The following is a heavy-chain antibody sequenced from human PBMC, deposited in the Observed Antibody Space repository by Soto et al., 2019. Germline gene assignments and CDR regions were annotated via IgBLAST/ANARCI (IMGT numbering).Heavy chain of an antibody. CDR2: IYYSENT. D-gene: IGHD5-18*01. CDR3: ARDWELDTAMVHGFDP. V-gene: IGHV4-39*07. J-gene: IGHJ5*02. Sequence: PSETLSLTCSVSGGSISSRSYSWGWIRQPPGKGLEWIGTIYYSENTYYNPSLKSRVTISVDTSKNQFSLKLSSVTAADTAVYYCARDWELDTAMVHGFDPWGQGTLVTVSS. CDR1: GGSISSRSYS.